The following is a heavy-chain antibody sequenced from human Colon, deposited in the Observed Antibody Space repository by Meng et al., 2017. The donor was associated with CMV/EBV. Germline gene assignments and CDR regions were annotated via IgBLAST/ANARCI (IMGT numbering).Heavy chain of an antibody. CDR2: IKSKTDGGTT. J-gene: IGHJ4*02. Sequence: GESLKISCAASGFTFSNAWMSWVRQAPGKGLEWVGRIKSKTDGGTTDYAAPGKGTFSISRDDSRNTLNLQMNSLKSEDTAMYYCTTGVHWGQGTLVTVSS. CDR1: GFTFSNAW. CDR3: TTGVH. V-gene: IGHV3-15*01.